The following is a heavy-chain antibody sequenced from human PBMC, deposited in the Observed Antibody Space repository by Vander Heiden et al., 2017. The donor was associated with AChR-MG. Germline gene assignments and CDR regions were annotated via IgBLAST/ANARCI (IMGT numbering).Heavy chain of an antibody. V-gene: IGHV3-7*01. Sequence: EVQLVESGGGLVQPGGSLRLSCVASGFTFRTSWLTWVRQAPGKGLEWVANMHEDANVKYYADSVKGRFTISTDSAKNSLFLQMNSLRAEDTGVYYCARDRWFGFFDIWGQGTKVTVSS. CDR1: GFTFRTSW. J-gene: IGHJ3*02. D-gene: IGHD3-10*01. CDR2: MHEDANVK. CDR3: ARDRWFGFFDI.